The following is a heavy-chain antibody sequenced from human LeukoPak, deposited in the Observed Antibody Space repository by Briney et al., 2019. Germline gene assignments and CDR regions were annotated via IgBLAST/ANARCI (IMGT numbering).Heavy chain of an antibody. J-gene: IGHJ5*02. V-gene: IGHV3-33*06. CDR2: IWYDGSNK. D-gene: IGHD4-11*01. Sequence: GGSLRLSCAASGFTFSSYGMHWVRQAPGKGLEWVAVIWYDGSNKYYADSVKGRFTISRDNSKNTLYLQMNSLRAEVTAVYYCAKDPYSNYGGYNWFDPWGQGTLVTVSS. CDR3: AKDPYSNYGGYNWFDP. CDR1: GFTFSSYG.